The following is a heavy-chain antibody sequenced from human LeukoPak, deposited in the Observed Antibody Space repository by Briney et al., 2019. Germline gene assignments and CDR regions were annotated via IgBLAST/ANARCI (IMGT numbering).Heavy chain of an antibody. CDR1: GFTFSSYW. CDR2: IDGDGSST. J-gene: IGHJ2*01. V-gene: IGHV3-74*01. D-gene: IGHD1-1*01. CDR3: ARPRTAWSSHWYFEV. Sequence: GGSLRLSCAASGFTFSSYWMQWVRQAPGKGLVWVSRIDGDGSSTNYADSVKGRFTISRDNAKNSLFLRMNSLRVEDTAVYYCARPRTAWSSHWYFEVWGRGTLVTVSS.